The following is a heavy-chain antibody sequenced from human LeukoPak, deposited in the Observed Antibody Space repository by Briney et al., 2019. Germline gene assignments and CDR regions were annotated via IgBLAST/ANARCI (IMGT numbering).Heavy chain of an antibody. CDR1: GFTVSSNY. Sequence: GGSLRLSCAASGFTVSSNYMSWVRQAPGKGLEWVSVIYSSGNTYYADSVKGRFTISRDNFRNTVYLQMNSLRAEDTAVYYCAALYSSSWYRFDYSGQGTLVTVSS. D-gene: IGHD6-13*01. CDR2: IYSSGNT. V-gene: IGHV3-53*01. CDR3: AALYSSSWYRFDY. J-gene: IGHJ4*02.